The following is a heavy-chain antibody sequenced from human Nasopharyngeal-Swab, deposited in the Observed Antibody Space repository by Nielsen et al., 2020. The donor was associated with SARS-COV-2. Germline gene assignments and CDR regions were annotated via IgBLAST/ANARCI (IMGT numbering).Heavy chain of an antibody. J-gene: IGHJ6*02. CDR2: ISSSSSTI. CDR1: GFPFCSYS. V-gene: IGHV3-48*02. CDR3: ARDLSIGRYFDLYGMDV. D-gene: IGHD3-9*01. Sequence: GESLQISCAASGFPFCSYSMNWVRQAPGKGLEWVSYISSSSSTIYYADSVKGRFTISRDNAKNSLYLQMNSLRDEDTAVYYCARDLSIGRYFDLYGMDVWGQGTTVTVSS.